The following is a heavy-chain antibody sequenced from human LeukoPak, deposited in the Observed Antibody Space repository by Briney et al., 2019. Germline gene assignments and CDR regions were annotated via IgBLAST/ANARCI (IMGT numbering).Heavy chain of an antibody. CDR3: ARDVVFGSGINAFDI. CDR2: IYTSGAT. D-gene: IGHD3-10*01. V-gene: IGHV4-4*07. Sequence: SETLSLTCTVSGGSISSYYWSWIRPPAGKGLEWVGRIYTSGATNYNPSLKSRVTMSVDTSKIQFSLKLKLTSVTAADTAMYYCARDVVFGSGINAFDIWGQGTVVTVSS. CDR1: GGSISSYY. J-gene: IGHJ3*02.